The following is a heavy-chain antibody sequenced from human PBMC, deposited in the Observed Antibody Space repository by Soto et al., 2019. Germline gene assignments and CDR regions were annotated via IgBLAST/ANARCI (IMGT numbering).Heavy chain of an antibody. D-gene: IGHD6-13*01. J-gene: IGHJ5*02. Sequence: PSETLSLTCAVSGGSISSGGYSWSWIRQPPGKGLEWIGYIYHSGSTYYNPSLKSRVTISVDTSKNQFSLKLSSVSAADTAVYYCARGKRNLFHRIAAASPNWFDPWGQGALVTVSS. CDR3: ARGKRNLFHRIAAASPNWFDP. V-gene: IGHV4-30-2*01. CDR1: GGSISSGGYS. CDR2: IYHSGST.